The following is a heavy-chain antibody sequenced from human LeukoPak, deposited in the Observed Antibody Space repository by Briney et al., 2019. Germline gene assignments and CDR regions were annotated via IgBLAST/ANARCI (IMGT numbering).Heavy chain of an antibody. Sequence: ASVKVSCKASGYTFTDYFIHWVRQAPGQGLEWMGWISPKNGDTKYAQSFQGRVTMTRDTSINTVYMELRRLRSDDTAVYYCTRDEAVYNRGGKQTNWFDPWGQGTLVTGSS. CDR3: TRDEAVYNRGGKQTNWFDP. CDR2: ISPKNGDT. J-gene: IGHJ5*02. CDR1: GYTFTDYF. D-gene: IGHD1-14*01. V-gene: IGHV1-2*02.